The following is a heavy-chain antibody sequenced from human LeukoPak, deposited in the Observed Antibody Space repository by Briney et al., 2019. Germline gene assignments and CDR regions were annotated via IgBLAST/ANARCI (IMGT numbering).Heavy chain of an antibody. CDR1: GYSPTSNG. CDR2: ISAYNGNT. Sequence: ASVKVSCKPSGYSPTSNGISRVRQAPGQGLEWRGLISAYNGNTNYAHKLQGRVTMTTDTSTSTAYMELRSLRSDDTAVYYCARWRLYSNFVDYWGQGTLVTVSS. D-gene: IGHD4-11*01. V-gene: IGHV1-18*01. CDR3: ARWRLYSNFVDY. J-gene: IGHJ4*02.